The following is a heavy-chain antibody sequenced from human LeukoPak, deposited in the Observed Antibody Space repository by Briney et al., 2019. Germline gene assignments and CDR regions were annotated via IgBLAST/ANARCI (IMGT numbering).Heavy chain of an antibody. V-gene: IGHV3-30*02. D-gene: IGHD4-23*01. J-gene: IGHJ4*02. CDR1: GFTFSSYG. CDR3: AKDLLVSVVTLGY. Sequence: GGSLRLSCAASGFTFSSYGMHWVRQAPGKGLEWVAFIRYDGSNKYYADSVKGRFTISRNNSQNTLYLQMNSLRAEDTAVYYCAKDLLVSVVTLGYWGQGTLVTVSS. CDR2: IRYDGSNK.